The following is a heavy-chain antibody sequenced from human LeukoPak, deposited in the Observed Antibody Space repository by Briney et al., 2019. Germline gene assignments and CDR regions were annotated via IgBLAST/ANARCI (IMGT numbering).Heavy chain of an antibody. CDR2: IYTSGST. J-gene: IGHJ4*02. D-gene: IGHD1-26*01. V-gene: IGHV4-4*07. CDR3: ARGAGMGATTVYFDY. Sequence: SETLSLTCTVSGGSISSYYWSWIRQPAGKGLEWIGRIYTSGSTNYNPSLKSRVTISVDTSKNQFSLKLSSVTAADTAVYYCARGAGMGATTVYFDYWGQGTLVTVSS. CDR1: GGSISSYY.